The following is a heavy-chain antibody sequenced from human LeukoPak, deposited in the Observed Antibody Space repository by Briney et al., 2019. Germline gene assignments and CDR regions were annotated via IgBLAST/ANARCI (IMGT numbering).Heavy chain of an antibody. CDR3: AKDPSVVVTATLDY. J-gene: IGHJ4*02. D-gene: IGHD2-21*02. V-gene: IGHV3-7*01. Sequence: GGSLRLSCAASGFTFSSYWMSWVRQAPGKGLEWVANIEQDGSEKYYVDSVKGRFTISRDNAKNSLYLQMNSLRAEDTAVYYCAKDPSVVVTATLDYWGQGTLVTVSS. CDR1: GFTFSSYW. CDR2: IEQDGSEK.